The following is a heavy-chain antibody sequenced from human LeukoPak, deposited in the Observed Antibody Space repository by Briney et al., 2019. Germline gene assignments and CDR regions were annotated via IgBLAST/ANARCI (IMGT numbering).Heavy chain of an antibody. D-gene: IGHD3-9*01. V-gene: IGHV3-48*03. CDR1: GFTFSSYE. CDR3: ARFHYDILTGYGDFDY. J-gene: IGHJ4*02. Sequence: GGSPRLSCAASGFTFSSYEMNWVRQAPGKGLEWVSYISSSGSTIYYADSVKGRFTISRDNAKNSLYLQMNSLRAEDTAVYYCARFHYDILTGYGDFDYWGQGTLVTVSS. CDR2: ISSSGSTI.